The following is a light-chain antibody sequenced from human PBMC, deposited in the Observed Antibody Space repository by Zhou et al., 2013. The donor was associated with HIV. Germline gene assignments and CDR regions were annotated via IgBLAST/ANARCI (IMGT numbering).Light chain of an antibody. CDR1: QSIDVNS. V-gene: IGKV3-20*01. CDR3: QQYANSPQT. J-gene: IGKJ2*01. CDR2: GTS. Sequence: EIVLTQSPGTLSLSPGERAVVSCRASQSIDVNSLAWYQQKFGQAPRLLIYGTSSRATGIPDRFTGSGSGTDFTLTFTTLGPEDSAVYYCQQYANSPQTFGQGTKVEIK.